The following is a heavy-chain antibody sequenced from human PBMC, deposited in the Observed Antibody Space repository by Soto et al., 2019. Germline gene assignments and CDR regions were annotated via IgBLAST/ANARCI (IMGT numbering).Heavy chain of an antibody. D-gene: IGHD3-10*01. Sequence: SETLSLTCTVSGGSISSYYWSWIRQPPGKGLEWIGYIYYSWSTNYNPSLKSRVTISVDTSKNQFSLKLSSVTAADTAVYYCAREKILCFGKLRYYNAINVWDQGTTVTVS. V-gene: IGHV4-59*01. J-gene: IGHJ6*02. CDR1: GGSISSYY. CDR2: IYYSWST. CDR3: AREKILCFGKLRYYNAINV.